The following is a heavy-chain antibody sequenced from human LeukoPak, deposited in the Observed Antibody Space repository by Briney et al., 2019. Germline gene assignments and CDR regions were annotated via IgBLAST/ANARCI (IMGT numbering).Heavy chain of an antibody. D-gene: IGHD1-20*01. V-gene: IGHV1-2*02. CDR2: INPNSGGT. Sequence: ASVKVSCKASGYTFTDYYMHWVRQAPGQGLEWMGWINPNSGGTKYAQKFQGRVTMTRDTPISTAYMELSRLTYDDTAVYYCAGLPRYNWNEPLDYWGQGTLVTVSS. CDR1: GYTFTDYY. CDR3: AGLPRYNWNEPLDY. J-gene: IGHJ4*02.